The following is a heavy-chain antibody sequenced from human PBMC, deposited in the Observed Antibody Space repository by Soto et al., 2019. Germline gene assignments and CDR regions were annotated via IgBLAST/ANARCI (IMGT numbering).Heavy chain of an antibody. Sequence: EVQLVESGGGLVQPGGSLTLSCAGSGFIFSNYWMHWVRQDPEKGLVWVSTINTDGTTTQYADSVKGRFTVTRDNAKNTLHLQMNSLRVEDTAVYFCAKDLSWGQCDYWGQGTLVTVSS. CDR3: AKDLSWGQCDY. CDR2: INTDGTTT. V-gene: IGHV3-74*03. D-gene: IGHD3-16*01. CDR1: GFIFSNYW. J-gene: IGHJ4*02.